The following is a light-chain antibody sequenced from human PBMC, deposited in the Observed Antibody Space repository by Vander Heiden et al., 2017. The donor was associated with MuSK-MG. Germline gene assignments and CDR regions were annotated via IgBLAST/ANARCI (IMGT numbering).Light chain of an antibody. Sequence: SALTHPASVSGSPGHSITHSCPGTSRDVGGYNLVPWDQQHPGKTPKLFFYHIRNRAAGVSDRCSGSESGNTAAMTVFGAQAEDDDDYHCTENTRSDTVVFGGGTKLTVL. CDR2: HIR. CDR1: SRDVGGYNL. V-gene: IGLV2-14*03. CDR3: TENTRSDTVV. J-gene: IGLJ2*01.